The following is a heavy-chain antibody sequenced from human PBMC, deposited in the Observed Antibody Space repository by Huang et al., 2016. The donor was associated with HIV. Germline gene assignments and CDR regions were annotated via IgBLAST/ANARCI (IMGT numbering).Heavy chain of an antibody. CDR1: GGSCNNYY. CDR2: INHSGKA. V-gene: IGHV4-34*01. CDR3: ARRTLGVGGGCDY. J-gene: IGHJ4*02. Sequence: QVELKQWGAGLLKPSETLSLTCGVIGGSCNNYYWTWIRQPPGKGLQWIGEINHSGKADYNPSLKSRVAISIDRSKSQFSLTLTSVAAADAAVYFCARRTLGVGGGCDYWGRGSLVTVSS. D-gene: IGHD2-15*01.